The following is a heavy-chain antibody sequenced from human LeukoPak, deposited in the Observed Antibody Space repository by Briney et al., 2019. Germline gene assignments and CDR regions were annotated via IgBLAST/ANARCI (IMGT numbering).Heavy chain of an antibody. J-gene: IGHJ6*02. V-gene: IGHV3-30*18. D-gene: IGHD3-3*01. CDR1: GFTFSSYG. CDR3: AKGDYDFWSGYWSHYGMDV. CDR2: ISYDGSNK. Sequence: GGSLRLSCAASGFTFSSYGMHWVRQAPGKGLEWVAVISYDGSNKYCADSVKGRFTISRDNSKNTLYLQMNSLRAEDTAVYYCAKGDYDFWSGYWSHYGMDVWGQGTTVTVSS.